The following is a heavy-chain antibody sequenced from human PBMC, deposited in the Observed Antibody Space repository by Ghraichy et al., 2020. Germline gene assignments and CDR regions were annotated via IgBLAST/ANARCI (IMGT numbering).Heavy chain of an antibody. V-gene: IGHV3-74*01. CDR1: GFPFSSFW. Sequence: GGSLRLSCAASGFPFSSFWMHWVRQAPGKGLVWVSRIISDGSSITYADSVKGRFTISRDNAKNTLYLQMNSLRAEDTAVYYCARTTQTQSYGMDVWGQGTTVTVSS. CDR2: IISDGSSI. D-gene: IGHD1-1*01. CDR3: ARTTQTQSYGMDV. J-gene: IGHJ6*02.